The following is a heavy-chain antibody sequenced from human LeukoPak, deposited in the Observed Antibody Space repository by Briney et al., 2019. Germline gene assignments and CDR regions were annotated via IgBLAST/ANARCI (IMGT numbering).Heavy chain of an antibody. V-gene: IGHV4-59*01. CDR1: GGSISSYY. CDR2: IYYSGST. J-gene: IGHJ3*02. D-gene: IGHD3-22*01. Sequence: PSETLSLTCTVSGGSISSYYWSWIRQPPGKGLEWIGYIYYSGSTNYNPSLKSRVTISVDTSKNQFSLKLSSVTAADTAVYYCARDRYYYDSSGTWGVFDIWGQGTMVTVSS. CDR3: ARDRYYYDSSGTWGVFDI.